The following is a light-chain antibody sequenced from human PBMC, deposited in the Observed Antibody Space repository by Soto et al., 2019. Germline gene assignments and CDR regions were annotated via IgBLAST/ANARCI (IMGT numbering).Light chain of an antibody. CDR2: GAS. J-gene: IGKJ1*01. Sequence: EIVMTQSAATLSVSPGERAALSCWASQSVSSNLAWYQQKPGQPPRLLIYGASTRATGIPARFSGSGSGTDFTLTISSLQSVDFAVYYCQQYNNWPKTFGQGTKVEIK. V-gene: IGKV3-15*01. CDR1: QSVSSN. CDR3: QQYNNWPKT.